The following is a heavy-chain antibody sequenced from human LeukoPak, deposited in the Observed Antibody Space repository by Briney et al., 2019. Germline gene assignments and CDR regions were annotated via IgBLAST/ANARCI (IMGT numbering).Heavy chain of an antibody. Sequence: ASVKVSCKASGYTFTSYGINWVRQAPGQGLEWMGWISAYNGNTNYAQKLQGRVTMTTDTSTSTAYMELRSLRSDDTAVYYCARAATIAVAGFFQHWGQGTLVTVSS. CDR3: ARAATIAVAGFFQH. CDR2: ISAYNGNT. D-gene: IGHD6-19*01. V-gene: IGHV1-18*01. CDR1: GYTFTSYG. J-gene: IGHJ1*01.